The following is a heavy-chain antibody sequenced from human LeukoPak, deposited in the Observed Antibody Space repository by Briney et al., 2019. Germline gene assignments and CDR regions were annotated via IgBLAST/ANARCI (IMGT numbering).Heavy chain of an antibody. D-gene: IGHD2-2*01. V-gene: IGHV4-59*08. J-gene: IGHJ5*02. Sequence: SETLSLTCTVSGGSISSYYWSWIRQSPGKGLEWIGYVYYSGSTDYNPSLKGRVTISVDTSKNQFSLKLSSVTAADTAVYYCARSIDCSSTSCYQGWWFDPWGQGTLVTVSS. CDR2: VYYSGST. CDR3: ARSIDCSSTSCYQGWWFDP. CDR1: GGSISSYY.